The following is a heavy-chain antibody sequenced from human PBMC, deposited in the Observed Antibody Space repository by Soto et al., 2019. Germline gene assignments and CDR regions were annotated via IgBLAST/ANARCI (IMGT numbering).Heavy chain of an antibody. V-gene: IGHV1-69*13. CDR2: IIPIFGTA. CDR3: ARGAAAGNDAFDI. D-gene: IGHD6-13*01. J-gene: IGHJ3*02. Sequence: SVKVSCKASGGTFSSYAISWVRQAPGQGLEWMGGIIPIFGTANYAQKFQGRITITADESTSTAYMELSSLRSEDTAVFYCARGAAAGNDAFDIWGQGTMVTVSS. CDR1: GGTFSSYA.